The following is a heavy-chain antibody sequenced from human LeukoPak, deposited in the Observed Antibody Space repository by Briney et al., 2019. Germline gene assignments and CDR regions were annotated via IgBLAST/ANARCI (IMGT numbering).Heavy chain of an antibody. Sequence: GGSLRLSCAASGITFSSYGMSWVRQAPGKGLEWVSSISSTGGTTYYADSVKGRFTISRDNSKNTLYLQMNSLRAEDTAVYYCAKDRANRDYYYDSSGPNDAFDIWGQGTMVTVSS. J-gene: IGHJ3*02. V-gene: IGHV3-23*01. CDR1: GITFSSYG. CDR2: ISSTGGTT. CDR3: AKDRANRDYYYDSSGPNDAFDI. D-gene: IGHD3-22*01.